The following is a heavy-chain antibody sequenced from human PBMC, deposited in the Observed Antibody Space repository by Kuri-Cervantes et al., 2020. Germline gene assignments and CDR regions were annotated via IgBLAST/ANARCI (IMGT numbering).Heavy chain of an antibody. D-gene: IGHD6-25*01. CDR1: GYTFSSYH. Sequence: ASVKVSCKASGYTFSSYHIHWVRQAPGQGLEWMGIINPSFGSTSYAQKFQGRVTMTRDTSKSTVCMDLNSLRSEDTAVYYCARDQAGATGMDSSAAFDIWGQGTMVTVSS. CDR2: INPSFGST. CDR3: ARDQAGATGMDSSAAFDI. J-gene: IGHJ3*02. V-gene: IGHV1-46*01.